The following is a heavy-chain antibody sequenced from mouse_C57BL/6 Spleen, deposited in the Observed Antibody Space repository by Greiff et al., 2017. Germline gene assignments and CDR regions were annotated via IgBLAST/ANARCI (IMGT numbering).Heavy chain of an antibody. CDR2: ISDGGSYT. D-gene: IGHD2-4*01. J-gene: IGHJ2*01. CDR3: ARTYYDYDDGKYFDY. Sequence: VQLKESGGGLVKPGGSLKLSCAASGFTFSSYAMSWVRQTPEKRLEWVATISDGGSYTYYPDNVKGRFTISRDNAKNNLYLQMSHLKSEDTAMYYCARTYYDYDDGKYFDYWGQGTTLTVSS. CDR1: GFTFSSYA. V-gene: IGHV5-4*01.